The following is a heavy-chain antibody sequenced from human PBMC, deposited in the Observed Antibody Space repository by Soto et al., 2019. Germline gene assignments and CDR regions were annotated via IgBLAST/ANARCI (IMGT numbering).Heavy chain of an antibody. CDR3: ARYGPQIAMPQMPFDS. CDR1: GFIFSSYG. V-gene: IGHV3-48*01. CDR2: ISSTSDTT. D-gene: IGHD6-13*01. Sequence: GGSLRLSCGASGFIFSSYGMNWVRQAPGKGLEWVSYISSTSDTTFYADSVKGRFTISRDNAKNSLYLQMNNLRVEDTAVYYCARYGPQIAMPQMPFDSWGQGNLVTVSS. J-gene: IGHJ4*02.